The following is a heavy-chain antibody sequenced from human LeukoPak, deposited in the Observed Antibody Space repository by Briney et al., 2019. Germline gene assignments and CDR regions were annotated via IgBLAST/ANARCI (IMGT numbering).Heavy chain of an antibody. V-gene: IGHV7-4-1*02. Sequence: ASVKVSCKASGYTFTSYAMNWVRQALGQGLEWMGWINTNTGNPTYAQGFTGRFVFSMDTSVSTVYLQISSLKAEDTAVYYCARLMTTVTNRYYFDYWGQGTLVTVSS. D-gene: IGHD4-17*01. J-gene: IGHJ4*02. CDR1: GYTFTSYA. CDR3: ARLMTTVTNRYYFDY. CDR2: INTNTGNP.